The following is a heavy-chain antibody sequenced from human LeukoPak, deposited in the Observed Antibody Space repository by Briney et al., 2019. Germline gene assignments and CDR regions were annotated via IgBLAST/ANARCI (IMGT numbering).Heavy chain of an antibody. D-gene: IGHD2/OR15-2a*01. J-gene: IGHJ4*02. Sequence: GASVKVSCKASGYTFTNYHMHWVRQAPGQGLEWMGRIYPSSGGTNYAQKFQGRITLTTDTSITTAYMELSRLRFDDTAVYYCARDLPFEDWGQGTLVTVSS. CDR2: IYPSSGGT. V-gene: IGHV1-2*06. CDR3: ARDLPFED. CDR1: GYTFTNYH.